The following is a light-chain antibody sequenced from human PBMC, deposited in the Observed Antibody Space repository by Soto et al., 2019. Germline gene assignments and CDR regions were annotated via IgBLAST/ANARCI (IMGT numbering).Light chain of an antibody. CDR3: QQRSNWPSFT. CDR2: DAS. Sequence: EIVLTQSPATLSLSPGERATLSCRASQSVSSYLAWYQQKPGQAPRLLIYDASNRATGIPARFSGSGSGTDFTLTISSLEPEDFAVYYCQQRSNWPSFTFGPGTKVYSK. CDR1: QSVSSY. J-gene: IGKJ3*01. V-gene: IGKV3-11*01.